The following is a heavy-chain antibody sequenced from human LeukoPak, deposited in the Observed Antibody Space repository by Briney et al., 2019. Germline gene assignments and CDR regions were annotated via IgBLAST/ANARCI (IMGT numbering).Heavy chain of an antibody. D-gene: IGHD3-3*01. CDR1: GGSFSGYY. CDR2: INHSGST. V-gene: IGHV4-34*01. CDR3: AREGITIFGVVRNLAFDY. Sequence: SETLSLTCAVYGGSFSGYYWSWIRQPPGKGLEWIGEINHSGSTNYNPSLKSRVTISVDTSKNQFSLKLSSVTAADTAVYYCAREGITIFGVVRNLAFDYWGQGTLVTVSS. J-gene: IGHJ4*02.